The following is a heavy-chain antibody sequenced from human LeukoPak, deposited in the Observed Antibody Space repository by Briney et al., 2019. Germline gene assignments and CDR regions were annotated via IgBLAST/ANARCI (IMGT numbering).Heavy chain of an antibody. J-gene: IGHJ6*02. CDR1: GFTFSSYG. V-gene: IGHV3-33*01. CDR2: IWYDGSNK. Sequence: PGGSLRLSCAASGFTFSSYGMHLVRQAPGKGLEWVAVIWYDGSNKYYADSVKGRFTISRDNSKNTLYLQMNSLRAEDTAVYYCARAGIAARPGYYYGMDVWGQGTTVTVSS. D-gene: IGHD6-6*01. CDR3: ARAGIAARPGYYYGMDV.